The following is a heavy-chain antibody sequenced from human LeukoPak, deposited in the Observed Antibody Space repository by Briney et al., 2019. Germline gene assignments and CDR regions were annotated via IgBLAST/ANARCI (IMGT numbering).Heavy chain of an antibody. CDR3: ARDFLRLRAFDI. CDR1: GFTFSSYS. D-gene: IGHD2/OR15-2a*01. Sequence: GGSPRLSCAASGFTFSSYSMNWVRQAPGKGLEWVSSISSSSSYIYYADSVKGRFTISRDNAKNSLYLQMNSLRAEDTAVYYCARDFLRLRAFDIWGQGTMVTVSS. CDR2: ISSSSSYI. J-gene: IGHJ3*02. V-gene: IGHV3-21*01.